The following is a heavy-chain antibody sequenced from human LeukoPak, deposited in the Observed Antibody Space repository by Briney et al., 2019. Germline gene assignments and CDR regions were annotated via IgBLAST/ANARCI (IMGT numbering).Heavy chain of an antibody. Sequence: GSLRLSCAASGFTFSDYYMSWIRQAPGKGLEWVSYISSSGSTINYADSVKGRFTISRDNAKNSLYLQMNSLRAEDTAVYYCARHYYDSSGYMYYFDYWGQGTLVTVSS. J-gene: IGHJ4*02. D-gene: IGHD3-22*01. CDR2: ISSSGSTI. CDR1: GFTFSDYY. V-gene: IGHV3-11*01. CDR3: ARHYYDSSGYMYYFDY.